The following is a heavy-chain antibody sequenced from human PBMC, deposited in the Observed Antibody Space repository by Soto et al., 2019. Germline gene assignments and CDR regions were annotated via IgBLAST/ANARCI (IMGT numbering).Heavy chain of an antibody. Sequence: TLSLTCTVAGGSISSGDYYWSWIRQPPGKGLEWIGYIYYSVSTYYNPSLKSRVTISVDTSKNQFSLKLSSVTAADTAVYYCARGDRAGVVRRYYGMDVWGQGTTVTASS. D-gene: IGHD3-3*01. J-gene: IGHJ6*02. CDR1: GGSISSGDYY. CDR2: IYYSVST. V-gene: IGHV4-30-4*01. CDR3: ARGDRAGVVRRYYGMDV.